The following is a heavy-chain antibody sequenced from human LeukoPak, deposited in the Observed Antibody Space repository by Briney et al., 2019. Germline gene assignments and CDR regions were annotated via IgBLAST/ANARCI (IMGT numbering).Heavy chain of an antibody. J-gene: IGHJ5*02. CDR3: ARGIAVAGIGNWFDP. V-gene: IGHV4-4*07. Sequence: SETLSLTCTVSGGSISSYYWSWIRQPAGKGLEWIGRIYTSGSTNYNPSLKSRVTMSVDTSKNQFSLKLSSVTAADTAVYYCARGIAVAGIGNWFDPWGQGTLVTVSS. CDR1: GGSISSYY. D-gene: IGHD6-19*01. CDR2: IYTSGST.